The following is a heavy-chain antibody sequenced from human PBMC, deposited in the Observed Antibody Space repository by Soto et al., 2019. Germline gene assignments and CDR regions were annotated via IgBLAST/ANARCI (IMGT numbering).Heavy chain of an antibody. D-gene: IGHD3-10*01. CDR3: VRDWGGLGY. CDR1: GFTFGNYW. Sequence: EVQLVESGGGLVQPGGSLRLSCGASGFTFGNYWMTWVRQAPGKGLEWVANIIKDGSEKSYVDSVKGRFTISRDNAKNSLFLEMNSLRVEDTAVYYCVRDWGGLGYWGQGTLVTISS. J-gene: IGHJ4*02. V-gene: IGHV3-7*03. CDR2: IIKDGSEK.